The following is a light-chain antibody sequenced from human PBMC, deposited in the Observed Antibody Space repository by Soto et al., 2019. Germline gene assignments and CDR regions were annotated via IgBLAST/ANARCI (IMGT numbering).Light chain of an antibody. Sequence: QAVVTQEPSFSVSPGGTVTLTCGLSSGSVSTSYYPSWYQLTPGQAPRTLIYSTNTRSSGVPDRFSGSILGNKAALTITGAQADDESDYYCVLYMETGIWVFGGGTQLTVL. CDR3: VLYMETGIWV. V-gene: IGLV8-61*01. CDR1: SGSVSTSYY. J-gene: IGLJ3*02. CDR2: STN.